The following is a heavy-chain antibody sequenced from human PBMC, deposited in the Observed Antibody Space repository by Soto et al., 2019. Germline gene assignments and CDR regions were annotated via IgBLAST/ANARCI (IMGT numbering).Heavy chain of an antibody. J-gene: IGHJ2*01. CDR3: AGGPRYWSFAL. Sequence: SETLSLTCSGYGGSSRAYHVSWIRQSPGEGLEWIGEFSYSGSLNYNPSLKRRVAVSLDTSTDHFSLTMTSVTAADTGVYFCAGGPRYWSFALWGRGTLVTVSS. D-gene: IGHD1-20*01. V-gene: IGHV4-34*01. CDR2: FSYSGSL. CDR1: GGSSRAYH.